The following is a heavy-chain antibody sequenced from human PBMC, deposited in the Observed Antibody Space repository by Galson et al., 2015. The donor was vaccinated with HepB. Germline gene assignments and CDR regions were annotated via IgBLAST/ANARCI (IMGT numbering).Heavy chain of an antibody. D-gene: IGHD1-26*01. Sequence: SLRLSCAASGFTFSSYSMNWVRQAPGKGLEWVSYISSSSSTIYYADSVKGRFTISRDNAKNSLYLQMNSLRDEDTAVYYCARDGQSGSSQGTLEPDAFDIWGQGTMVTVSS. J-gene: IGHJ3*02. CDR1: GFTFSSYS. V-gene: IGHV3-48*02. CDR3: ARDGQSGSSQGTLEPDAFDI. CDR2: ISSSSSTI.